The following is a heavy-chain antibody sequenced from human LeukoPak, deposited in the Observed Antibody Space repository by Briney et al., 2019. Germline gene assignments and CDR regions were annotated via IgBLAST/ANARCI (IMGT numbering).Heavy chain of an antibody. J-gene: IGHJ4*02. CDR1: GGSFSGYY. V-gene: IGHV4-34*01. CDR3: ASADRDSSSWYYFDY. Sequence: PSETLSPTCAVYGGSFSGYYWSWIRQPPGKGLEWIGEINHSGSTNYNPSLKSRVTISVDTSKNQFSLKLSSVTAADTAVYYCASADRDSSSWYYFDYWGQGTLVTVSS. D-gene: IGHD6-13*01. CDR2: INHSGST.